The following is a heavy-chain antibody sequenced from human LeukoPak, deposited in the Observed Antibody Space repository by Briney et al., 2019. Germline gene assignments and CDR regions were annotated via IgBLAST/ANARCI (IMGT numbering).Heavy chain of an antibody. CDR1: GGSFSGYY. Sequence: SETLSLTCAVYGGSFSGYYWSWIRQPPGKGLEWIGEINHSGSTNYNPSLKSRVTISVDTSKNQFSLKLSSVTAADTAVYYCATRLGTGSGATFDYWGQGTLVTVSS. CDR3: ATRLGTGSGATFDY. CDR2: INHSGST. D-gene: IGHD7-27*01. V-gene: IGHV4-34*01. J-gene: IGHJ4*02.